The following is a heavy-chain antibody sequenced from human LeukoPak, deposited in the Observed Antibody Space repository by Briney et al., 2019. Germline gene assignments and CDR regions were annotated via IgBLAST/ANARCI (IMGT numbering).Heavy chain of an antibody. D-gene: IGHD5-12*01. V-gene: IGHV4-4*07. CDR1: TVTSSSYY. CDR3: AREVEAYWRGYSGYELYFDY. Sequence: SENLSFTGTVSTVTSSSYYWSWLRPPAGQGLEWFGRTYTSGTTNSNHSLKSRTTMTEDTSNNQYTLKLSSVTDAAPALYCGAREVEAYWRGYSGYELYFDYWGQATLVSVAS. J-gene: IGHJ4*02. CDR2: TYTSGTT.